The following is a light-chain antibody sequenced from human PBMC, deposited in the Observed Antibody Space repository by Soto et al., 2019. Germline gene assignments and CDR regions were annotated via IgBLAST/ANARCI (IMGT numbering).Light chain of an antibody. CDR3: QQTYNVPQT. V-gene: IGKV1-39*01. J-gene: IGKJ1*01. CDR1: QTIRTY. CDR2: AAS. Sequence: EIQMTQFPSSLSASVGDRVTITCRASQTIRTYLNWFQQKPGKGPELLIYAASSLQSGVPSRFTGSVSGAEFTLTISSLQPEDTATYSCQQTYNVPQTYGQGTKVEIK.